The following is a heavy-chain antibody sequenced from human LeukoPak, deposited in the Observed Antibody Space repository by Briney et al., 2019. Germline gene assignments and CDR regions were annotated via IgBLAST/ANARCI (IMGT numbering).Heavy chain of an antibody. CDR2: IYHSGST. D-gene: IGHD1-14*01. CDR3: AIASGYNPGYYYYGMDV. CDR1: GGSISSSNW. Sequence: SETLSLTCAVSGGSISSSNWWSWVRQPPGKGLEWIGEIYHSGSTNYNPSLKSRVTISVDTSKNQFSLKLSSVTAADTAVYYCAIASGYNPGYYYYGMDVWGKGTTVTVSS. J-gene: IGHJ6*04. V-gene: IGHV4-4*02.